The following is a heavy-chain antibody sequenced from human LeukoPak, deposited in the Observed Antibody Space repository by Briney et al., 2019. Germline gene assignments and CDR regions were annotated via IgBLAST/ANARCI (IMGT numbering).Heavy chain of an antibody. CDR3: ARGQGNAEWNPLGAFDI. D-gene: IGHD3-16*01. J-gene: IGHJ3*02. Sequence: SETLSLTCTVSGGSISSGSYYWSWIRQPAGKGLEWIGRIYTSGSTNYNPSLKSRVTISVDTSKNQFSLKLSSVTAADTAVYYCARGQGNAEWNPLGAFDIWGQGTMVTVSS. V-gene: IGHV4-61*02. CDR1: GGSISSGSYY. CDR2: IYTSGST.